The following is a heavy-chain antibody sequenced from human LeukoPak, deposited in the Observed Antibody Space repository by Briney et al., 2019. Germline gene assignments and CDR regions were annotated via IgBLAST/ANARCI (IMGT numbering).Heavy chain of an antibody. CDR1: GFTFSSYS. CDR2: ISSSSSYI. J-gene: IGHJ4*02. Sequence: GGSLTLSCAASGFTFSSYSMNWVRLPPGKGLEWVSSISSSSSYIYYADSVKGRFIISRDNAKNSLYLQMNSLRAEDTAVYYCSRARGIAVAGTYALGFDYWGQGTLVTVSS. D-gene: IGHD6-19*01. V-gene: IGHV3-21*01. CDR3: SRARGIAVAGTYALGFDY.